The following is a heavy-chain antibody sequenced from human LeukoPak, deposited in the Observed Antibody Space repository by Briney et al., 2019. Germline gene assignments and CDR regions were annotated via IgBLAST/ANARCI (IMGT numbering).Heavy chain of an antibody. CDR3: ARGPYCSGGSCYPADY. CDR2: INHSGST. V-gene: IGHV4-34*01. D-gene: IGHD2-15*01. CDR1: GGSFSGYY. Sequence: PSETLSLTCAVSGGSFSGYYWSWVRQPPGKGLEWIGEINHSGSTNYNPSLKSRVTISVDTYKYQFSLKLSSVTAEDTAVYYCARGPYCSGGSCYPADYWGQGTLVTVSS. J-gene: IGHJ4*02.